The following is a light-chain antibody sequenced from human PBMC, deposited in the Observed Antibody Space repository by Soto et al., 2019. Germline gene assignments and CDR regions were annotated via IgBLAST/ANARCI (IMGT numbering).Light chain of an antibody. CDR2: KAS. J-gene: IGKJ5*01. Sequence: DIQMTQSPSTLSASVGDRVTITCRASQSISSWLAWYQQKPGKAPKLLIYKASSLESGVPSRFSGSGSGTEFNLTISSLQPDDFATYYCQQSYSTHLTVGQGTRWR. V-gene: IGKV1-5*03. CDR1: QSISSW. CDR3: QQSYSTHLT.